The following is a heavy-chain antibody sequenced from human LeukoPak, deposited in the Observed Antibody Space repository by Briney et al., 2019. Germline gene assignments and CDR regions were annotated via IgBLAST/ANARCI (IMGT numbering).Heavy chain of an antibody. CDR3: AREISSTSCYGY. V-gene: IGHV1-2*02. D-gene: IGHD2-2*01. CDR2: INPNSGGT. CDR1: GYTFTGYY. J-gene: IGHJ4*02. Sequence: GASVKVSCKAAGYTFTGYYMHWVRQAPGQGLEWMGWINPNSGGTNYAQKFQGRVTMTRDTSISTAYMELSRLRSDDTAVYYCAREISSTSCYGYWGQGTLVTVSS.